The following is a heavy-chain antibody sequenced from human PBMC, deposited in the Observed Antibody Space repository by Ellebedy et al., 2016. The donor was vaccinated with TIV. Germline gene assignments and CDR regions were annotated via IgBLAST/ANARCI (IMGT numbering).Heavy chain of an antibody. Sequence: GGSLRLXXAASGFTFSSYWMHWVRQAPGKGLVWVSRINSDGSSTNYADSVKGRFTISRDNAQNTLYLQMNSLTVDDTAVYFCARGSGNYGDWDYWGQGTLVTVSS. J-gene: IGHJ4*02. D-gene: IGHD4-17*01. CDR1: GFTFSSYW. CDR2: INSDGSST. V-gene: IGHV3-74*01. CDR3: ARGSGNYGDWDY.